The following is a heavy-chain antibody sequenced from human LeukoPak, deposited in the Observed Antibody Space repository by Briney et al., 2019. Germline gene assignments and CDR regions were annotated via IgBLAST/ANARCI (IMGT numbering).Heavy chain of an antibody. CDR2: IYYSGST. J-gene: IGHJ4*02. CDR1: GDSLNSGAYY. Sequence: SQTLSLTCTVSGDSLNSGAYYWSWIRQHPGKGLEWIGYIYYSGSTYYNPSLKSRLTISIDTSKYQFSLRLSSVTAADTSVYYCVRSRTRGTTVDYWGQGTLVTVSS. V-gene: IGHV4-31*03. D-gene: IGHD4-17*01. CDR3: VRSRTRGTTVDY.